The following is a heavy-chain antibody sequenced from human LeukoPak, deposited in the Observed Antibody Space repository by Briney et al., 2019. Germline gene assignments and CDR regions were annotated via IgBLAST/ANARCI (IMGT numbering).Heavy chain of an antibody. V-gene: IGHV4-34*01. Sequence: PSETLSLTRAVYGGSFSGFYWSWIRQPPGKGLEWVGGINHSGSTNYNPSLKSRVTISVDTSKNQFSLKLSSVTAADAAVYYCASAGVAVTGERNWFDPWGQGTLVTVSS. CDR2: INHSGST. CDR1: GGSFSGFY. D-gene: IGHD6-19*01. J-gene: IGHJ5*02. CDR3: ASAGVAVTGERNWFDP.